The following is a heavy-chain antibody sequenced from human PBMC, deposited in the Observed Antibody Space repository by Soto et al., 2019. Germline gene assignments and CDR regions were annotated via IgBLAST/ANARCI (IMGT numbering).Heavy chain of an antibody. J-gene: IGHJ6*03. CDR3: AGGGSIVVATRRLMDV. CDR2: INNIGST. Sequence: SETLSLTCTVSGGSISSRSNYWGWIRQPPGKGLEWIGSINNIGSTYYNPSLRSRVTISVDTYMNQFSLQLSSVTVADTAVYYCAGGGSIVVATRRLMDVWGKGTTVTVSS. V-gene: IGHV4-39*07. D-gene: IGHD3-22*01. CDR1: GGSISSRSNY.